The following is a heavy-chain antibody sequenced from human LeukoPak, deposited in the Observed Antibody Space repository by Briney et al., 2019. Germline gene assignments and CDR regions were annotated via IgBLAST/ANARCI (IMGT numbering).Heavy chain of an antibody. D-gene: IGHD3-10*01. J-gene: IGHJ4*02. CDR3: ARGGGFATDRYFDY. Sequence: ASVKVSCKASGYTFTSYDINWVRQATGQGLEWMGWMNPNSGNTGYAQKFQGRVTMTRDMSTSTVYMELSSLRSEDTAVYYCARGGGFATDRYFDYWGQGTLVTVSS. V-gene: IGHV1-8*01. CDR2: MNPNSGNT. CDR1: GYTFTSYD.